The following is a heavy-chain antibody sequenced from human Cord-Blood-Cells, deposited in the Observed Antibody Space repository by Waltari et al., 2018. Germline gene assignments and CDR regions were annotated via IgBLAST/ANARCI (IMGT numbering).Heavy chain of an antibody. V-gene: IGHV1-24*01. D-gene: IGHD1-26*01. Sequence: QVQLVQSGAEVKKPGAPGKVSCQVTGSTLTELSMSCVRQAPGKGREWMGGFDPEDGETIYAQKFQGRVTMTEDTSTDTAYMELSSLRSEDTAVYYCATRNSGSYYYYYYMDVWGKGTTVTVSS. CDR2: FDPEDGET. J-gene: IGHJ6*03. CDR1: GSTLTELS. CDR3: ATRNSGSYYYYYYMDV.